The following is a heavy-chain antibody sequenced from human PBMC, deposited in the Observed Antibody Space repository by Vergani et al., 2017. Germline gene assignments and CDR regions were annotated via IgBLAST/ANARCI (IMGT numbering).Heavy chain of an antibody. CDR2: IIPIFGTA. J-gene: IGHJ6*02. Sequence: QVQLVQSGAEVKKPGSSVKVSCKASGGTFSSYAISWVRQAPGQGLEWMGRIIPIFGTANYAQKFQGRVTITADESTSTAYMELSSLRSEDTAVYYCARECSIPAAMSLRWYYYYGMDVWGQGTTVTVSS. CDR1: GGTFSSYA. D-gene: IGHD2-2*01. V-gene: IGHV1-69*18. CDR3: ARECSIPAAMSLRWYYYYGMDV.